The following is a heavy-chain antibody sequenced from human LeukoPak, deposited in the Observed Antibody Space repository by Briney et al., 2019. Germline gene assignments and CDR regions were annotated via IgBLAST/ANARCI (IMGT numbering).Heavy chain of an antibody. CDR3: ARRAAEPYDILTGYYPIFDY. CDR1: GYTFTSYY. D-gene: IGHD3-9*01. J-gene: IGHJ4*02. V-gene: IGHV1-46*01. CDR2: INPSGGST. Sequence: ASVKASCKASGYTFTSYYMHWVRQAPGQGLEWMGIINPSGGSTSYAQKFQGRVTMTRDTSTSTVYMELSSLRSEDTAVYYCARRAAEPYDILTGYYPIFDYWGQGTLVTVSS.